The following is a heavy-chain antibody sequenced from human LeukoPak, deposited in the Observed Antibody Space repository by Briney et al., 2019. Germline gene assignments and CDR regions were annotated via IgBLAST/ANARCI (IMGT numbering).Heavy chain of an antibody. CDR2: ISGSGGST. V-gene: IGHV3-23*01. Sequence: GGSLRLSCAASEFTFSSYAMNWVRQAPGKGLEWVSAISGSGGSTYYADSVKGRFTISRDNSKNTLYLQMNSLRAEDTAVYYCAKGPPSSTSEYYYYYMDVWGKGTTVTVSS. CDR3: AKGPPSSTSEYYYYYMDV. J-gene: IGHJ6*03. D-gene: IGHD2-2*01. CDR1: EFTFSSYA.